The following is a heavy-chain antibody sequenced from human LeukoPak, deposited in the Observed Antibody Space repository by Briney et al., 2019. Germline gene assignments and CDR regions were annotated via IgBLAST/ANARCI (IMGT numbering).Heavy chain of an antibody. Sequence: PGRSLRLSCAASGFTFDDYAMHWVRQAPGKGLEWVSGISWNSGSIGYADSVKGRFTISRDNAKNSLYLQMNSLRAEDTALYYCAKDITAAGETFDYRGQGTLVTVSS. CDR1: GFTFDDYA. CDR3: AKDITAAGETFDY. CDR2: ISWNSGSI. D-gene: IGHD6-13*01. J-gene: IGHJ4*02. V-gene: IGHV3-9*01.